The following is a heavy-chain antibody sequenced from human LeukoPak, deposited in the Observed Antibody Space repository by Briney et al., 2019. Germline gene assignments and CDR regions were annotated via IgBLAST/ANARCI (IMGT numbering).Heavy chain of an antibody. CDR1: GYTFTGYY. D-gene: IGHD4-17*01. CDR2: INPNSGGT. J-gene: IGHJ4*02. CDR3: ARVGEYGDYYFDY. Sequence: RASVKVSCKASGYTFTGYYMHWVRQAPGQGLEWMGWINPNSGGTNYAQKFQGRVTMTRDTSTSTAYMELSRLRSDDTAVYYCARVGEYGDYYFDYWGQGTLVTVSS. V-gene: IGHV1-2*02.